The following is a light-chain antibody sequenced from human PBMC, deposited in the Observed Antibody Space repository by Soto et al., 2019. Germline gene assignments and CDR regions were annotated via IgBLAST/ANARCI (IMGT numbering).Light chain of an antibody. Sequence: DIQMTQSPSTLSASVGDRVTITCRASQSIGSFLAWYQQKPGKTPKILLYKATILEGGVPSRFSGSGSGTEFTLTISSLQPDDFATYYCQQYESYWTFGQGTKVDMK. CDR3: QQYESYWT. CDR2: KAT. J-gene: IGKJ1*01. CDR1: QSIGSF. V-gene: IGKV1-5*03.